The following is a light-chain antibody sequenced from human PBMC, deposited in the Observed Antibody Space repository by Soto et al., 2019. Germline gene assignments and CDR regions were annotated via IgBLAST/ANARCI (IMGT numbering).Light chain of an antibody. CDR3: QQYNGYSTWT. J-gene: IGKJ1*01. CDR2: EAS. V-gene: IGKV1-5*03. Sequence: DIQMTQSPSTLSASVGDRVTINCRASQSIGGWLAWYQQKPGKAPKLLIYEASVLQNGVPSRFSGSGSGTEFTLAIDSLQPDDFATYYCQQYNGYSTWTFGQGTKV. CDR1: QSIGGW.